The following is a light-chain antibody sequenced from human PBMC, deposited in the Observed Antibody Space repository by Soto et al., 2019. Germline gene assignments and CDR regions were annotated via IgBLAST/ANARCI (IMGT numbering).Light chain of an antibody. CDR2: GAS. CDR3: QQYGSSGFT. CDR1: QSVSSSY. J-gene: IGKJ3*01. V-gene: IGKV3-20*01. Sequence: EIVLTQSPGTLSLSPGERATLSCRASQSVSSSYLAWYQQKPGQAPRLLIYGASNRATGIPDRVSGSGSGTDVALIISRLEPEDCAVYYCQQYGSSGFTFGPGTTVDIK.